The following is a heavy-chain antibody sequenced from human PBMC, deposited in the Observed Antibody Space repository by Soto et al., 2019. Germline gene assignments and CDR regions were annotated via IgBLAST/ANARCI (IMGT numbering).Heavy chain of an antibody. CDR3: ASFSGGCCSSTSCYFGGPALT. Sequence: SETLSLTCTVSGGSISSYYWSWIRQPPGKGLEWIGYIYYSGSTNYNPSLKSRVTISVDTTKNQFSLKLSSVTAADTAVYYCASFSGGCCSSTSCYFGGPALTWGQGTRVTVSS. V-gene: IGHV4-59*01. D-gene: IGHD2-2*01. CDR2: IYYSGST. J-gene: IGHJ5*02. CDR1: GGSISSYY.